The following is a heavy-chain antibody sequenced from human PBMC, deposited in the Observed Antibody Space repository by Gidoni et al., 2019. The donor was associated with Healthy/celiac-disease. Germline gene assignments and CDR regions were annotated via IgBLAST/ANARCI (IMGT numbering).Heavy chain of an antibody. CDR3: ARDVEYCSSTSCYRVGMDV. J-gene: IGHJ6*02. D-gene: IGHD2-2*02. V-gene: IGHV3-21*01. CDR1: GFTFSSYS. CDR2: ISSSGSTI. Sequence: EVQLVESGGGLVKPGGSLRLSCAASGFTFSSYSMNWVRQAPGKGLEWVSSISSSGSTIYYADSVKGRFTISRDNAKNSLYLQMNSLRAEDTAVYYCARDVEYCSSTSCYRVGMDVWGQGTTVTVSS.